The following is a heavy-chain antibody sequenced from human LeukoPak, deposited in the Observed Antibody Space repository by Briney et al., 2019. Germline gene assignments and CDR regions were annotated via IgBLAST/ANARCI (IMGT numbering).Heavy chain of an antibody. CDR1: GYTFTSYG. CDR2: ISAYNGNT. J-gene: IGHJ4*02. Sequence: ASVKVSCKASGYTFTSYGISWVRQAPGQGLEWMGWISAYNGNTNYAQKLQGRVTMTTDTSTSTAYMELRSLRSDDTAVYYCARVDYDFWSGYLQPPDYWGQGTLVSVSS. V-gene: IGHV1-18*01. D-gene: IGHD3-3*01. CDR3: ARVDYDFWSGYLQPPDY.